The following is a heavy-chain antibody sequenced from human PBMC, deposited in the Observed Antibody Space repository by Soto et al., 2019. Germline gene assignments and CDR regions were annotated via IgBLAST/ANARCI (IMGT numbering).Heavy chain of an antibody. CDR3: ARVPLRPVGYCSGGSCGGWFDP. CDR1: GGTFSSYA. V-gene: IGHV1-69*13. Sequence: ASVKVSCKASGGTFSSYAISWVRQAPGQGLEWIGGIIPIFGTANYAQKFQGRVTITADDSTSTAYMELSSLRSEDTAVYYCARVPLRPVGYCSGGSCGGWFDPWGQGTLVTVS. D-gene: IGHD2-15*01. CDR2: IIPIFGTA. J-gene: IGHJ5*02.